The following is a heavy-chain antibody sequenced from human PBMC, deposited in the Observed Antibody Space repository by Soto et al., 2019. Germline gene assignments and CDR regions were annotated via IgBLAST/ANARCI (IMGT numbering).Heavy chain of an antibody. CDR1: GGSISSGNW. CDR3: ARLGSCSRISCYGIDY. J-gene: IGHJ4*02. D-gene: IGHD2-2*01. CDR2: ISHSGST. V-gene: IGHV4-4*02. Sequence: QVQLQESGPGLVKPSGTLSLTCAVSGGSISSGNWWSWVRQPPGKGLEWIGEISHSGSTNYNPSLKSRVTISVDKSKNQFSLRLSSVTAADTAVYYCARLGSCSRISCYGIDYWGQGTLVTVSS.